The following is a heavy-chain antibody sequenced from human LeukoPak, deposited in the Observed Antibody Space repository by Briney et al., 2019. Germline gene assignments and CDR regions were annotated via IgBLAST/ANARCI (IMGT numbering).Heavy chain of an antibody. J-gene: IGHJ4*02. CDR1: GGSISSGSYY. D-gene: IGHD3-10*01. CDR2: IYISGGT. V-gene: IGHV4-61*02. Sequence: SQTLSLTCTVSGGSISSGSYYWTWIRQPAGTGLEWIGRIYISGGTNYNPSLKSRVTITEDTSKNQFSLKLSSVTAADTAEYYCARDFGLWFGELQYYFDYWGQGTLVTVSS. CDR3: ARDFGLWFGELQYYFDY.